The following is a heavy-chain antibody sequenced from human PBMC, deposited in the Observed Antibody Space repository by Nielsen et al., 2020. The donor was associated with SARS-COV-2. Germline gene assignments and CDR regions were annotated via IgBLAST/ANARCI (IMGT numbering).Heavy chain of an antibody. D-gene: IGHD5-24*01. V-gene: IGHV1-69*04. CDR2: IIPILGIA. CDR3: AKDAGDGYNEEVWFYGMDV. Sequence: SVKVSCKASGGTFSSYAISWVRQAPGQGLEWMGRIIPILGIANYAQKFQGRVTITADKSTSTAYMELSSLRSEDTAVYYCAKDAGDGYNEEVWFYGMDVWGQGTTVTVSS. CDR1: GGTFSSYA. J-gene: IGHJ6*02.